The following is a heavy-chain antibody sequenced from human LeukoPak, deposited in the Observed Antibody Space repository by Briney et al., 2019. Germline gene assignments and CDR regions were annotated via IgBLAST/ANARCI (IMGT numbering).Heavy chain of an antibody. CDR1: GFTFSSYG. J-gene: IGHJ6*02. Sequence: GGSLRLSCAASGFTFSSYGMHWVRQAPGKGLEWVAVISYGGSNKYYADSVKGRFTISRDNSKNTLYLQLNSLRAEDTAVYYCAKITMVRGAQHGMDVWGQGTTVTVSS. CDR2: ISYGGSNK. V-gene: IGHV3-30*18. D-gene: IGHD3-10*01. CDR3: AKITMVRGAQHGMDV.